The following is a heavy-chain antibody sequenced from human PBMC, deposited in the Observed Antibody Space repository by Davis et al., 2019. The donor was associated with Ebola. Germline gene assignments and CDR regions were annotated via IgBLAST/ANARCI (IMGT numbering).Heavy chain of an antibody. V-gene: IGHV5-51*01. D-gene: IGHD1-20*01. J-gene: IGHJ3*02. CDR1: ENSFTTYW. CDR2: IYTGDSDT. Sequence: GESLKISCTASENSFTTYWIGWVRQMPGKGLAWMGIIYTGDSDTRYSPSFRGQFTISADKSTRTAYLQWGSLKASDSAMYYCASLRRTITGMDDGFDIWGQGTMVTVSS. CDR3: ASLRRTITGMDDGFDI.